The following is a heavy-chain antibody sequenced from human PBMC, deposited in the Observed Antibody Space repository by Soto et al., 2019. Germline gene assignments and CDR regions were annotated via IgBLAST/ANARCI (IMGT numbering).Heavy chain of an antibody. Sequence: GGSLRLSCAASGFTFGDYWMHWVRQAPGKGLEWVSRMNSDGTTTNYADSVKGRFTISRDNAKNSLYLQMNSLRAEDTAVYYCARTGDSSGYYPPRDPFDIWGQGTMVTVSS. CDR1: GFTFGDYW. CDR2: MNSDGTTT. J-gene: IGHJ3*02. D-gene: IGHD3-22*01. CDR3: ARTGDSSGYYPPRDPFDI. V-gene: IGHV3-74*01.